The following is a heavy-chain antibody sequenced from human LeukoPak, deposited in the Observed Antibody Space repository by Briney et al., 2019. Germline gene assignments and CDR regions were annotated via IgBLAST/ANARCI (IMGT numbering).Heavy chain of an antibody. V-gene: IGHV3-30*04. CDR2: ISYDGSNK. CDR1: GFTFSSYA. Sequence: GRSLRLSCAASGFTFSSYAMHWVRQAPGKGLEWVAVISYDGSNKYYADSVKGRFTISRDNSKNTLYLQMNSLRAEDTAVYYCARGFDYWGQGTLVTVSS. CDR3: ARGFDY. J-gene: IGHJ4*02.